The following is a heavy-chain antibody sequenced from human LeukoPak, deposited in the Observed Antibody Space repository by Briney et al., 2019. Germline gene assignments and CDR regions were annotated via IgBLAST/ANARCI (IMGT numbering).Heavy chain of an antibody. Sequence: SVKVSCKASGGTFSSYAISWVRQAPGQGLEWMGRIIPILGIANYAQKFQGRVTITADKSTSTAYMELSSLRSEDTAVYYCARSAGGHGSGDHFDYWGQGTQVTVSS. J-gene: IGHJ4*02. CDR2: IIPILGIA. D-gene: IGHD3-10*01. CDR1: GGTFSSYA. V-gene: IGHV1-69*04. CDR3: ARSAGGHGSGDHFDY.